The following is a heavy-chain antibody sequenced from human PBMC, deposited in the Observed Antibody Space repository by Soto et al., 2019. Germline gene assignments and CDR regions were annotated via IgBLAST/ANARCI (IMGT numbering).Heavy chain of an antibody. CDR1: GGSTSSYY. CDR2: IYYSGSS. CDR3: ARAVGAKHDSFDV. J-gene: IGHJ3*01. V-gene: IGHV4-59*01. Sequence: SETLSLTCTVSGGSTSSYYWSWVRQPPGRGLEWIGYIYYSGSSNYNPSLKSRLTMSVDASKNQFSLKLSSVTAADTAVYYCARAVGAKHDSFDVWAQGTMVTVS. D-gene: IGHD1-26*01.